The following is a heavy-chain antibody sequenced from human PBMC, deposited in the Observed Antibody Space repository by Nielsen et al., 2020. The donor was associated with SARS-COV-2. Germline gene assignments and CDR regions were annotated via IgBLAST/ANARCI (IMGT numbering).Heavy chain of an antibody. J-gene: IGHJ3*02. CDR1: GASISSGGYF. CDR2: IYYSGSV. V-gene: IGHV4-39*02. D-gene: IGHD2-2*01. CDR3: ARGDIAVVPAAMFRGDDAFDI. Sequence: SETLSLTCTVSGASISSGGYFWSWIRQPPGKGLEWIGTIYYSGSVSYNPSLRSRVTISVDTSKKHFSLKLTSVTAADTAVYFCARGDIAVVPAAMFRGDDAFDIWGQGTMVRVSS.